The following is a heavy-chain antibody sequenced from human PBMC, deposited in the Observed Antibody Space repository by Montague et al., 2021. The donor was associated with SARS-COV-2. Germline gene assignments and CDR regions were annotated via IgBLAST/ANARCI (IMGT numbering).Heavy chain of an antibody. D-gene: IGHD2-2*02. CDR2: INHSGST. CDR1: GGSFSGYY. V-gene: IGHV4-34*01. J-gene: IGHJ5*02. Sequence: SETLSLTCAVYGGSFSGYYWSWIRQPPGKGLEWIGEINHSGSTNYNPSLKSRVTISVDTSKNQFSLKLSSVTAADTAVYNCASLTLGYCSSTSCYSDWFDPWGQGTLVTVSS. CDR3: ASLTLGYCSSTSCYSDWFDP.